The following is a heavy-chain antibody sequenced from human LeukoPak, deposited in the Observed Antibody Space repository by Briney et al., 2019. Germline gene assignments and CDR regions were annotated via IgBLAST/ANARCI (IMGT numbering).Heavy chain of an antibody. V-gene: IGHV4-59*01. D-gene: IGHD1-26*01. CDR2: IYYRGGN. J-gene: IGHJ4*02. CDR1: GGSISSYY. CDR3: AREVSVGAIDY. Sequence: SETLSLTCTVSGGSISSYYWSWIRQPPGKGLEWIGYIYYRGGNNYNTSLKSRVTISVDTSKTQFSLKLSSVTAADTAVYYCAREVSVGAIDYWGQGTLVTVSS.